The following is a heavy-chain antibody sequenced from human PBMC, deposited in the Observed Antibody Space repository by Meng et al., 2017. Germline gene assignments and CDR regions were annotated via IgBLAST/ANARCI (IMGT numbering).Heavy chain of an antibody. CDR3: ARGQNWNYFGFFDY. CDR1: GFTFSSYA. CDR2: ISYDGSNK. D-gene: IGHD1-7*01. V-gene: IGHV3-30*01. J-gene: IGHJ4*02. Sequence: GRRWGYGGGGATPVRSLRLSCAASGFTFSSYARHWVRQAPGKGLEWVAVISYDGSNKYYADSVKGRFTISRDNSKNTLYLQMNSLRAEDTAVYYCARGQNWNYFGFFDYWGQGTLVTVSS.